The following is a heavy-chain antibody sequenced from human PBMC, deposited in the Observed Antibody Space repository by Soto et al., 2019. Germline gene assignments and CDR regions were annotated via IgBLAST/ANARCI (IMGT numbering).Heavy chain of an antibody. CDR3: ARSSAYYNFCSGEYYFDY. CDR1: GYSFTSYW. V-gene: IGHV5-51*01. J-gene: IGHJ4*02. CDR2: IYPGDSDS. Sequence: GESLKISCKGSGYSFTSYWIGWVRQMPGKGLEWMGIIYPGDSDSRYSPSFQGQVTISADRSISAAYLQWSSLKASDTAMYYCARSSAYYNFCSGEYYFDYWGQGTLVTVSS. D-gene: IGHD3-3*01.